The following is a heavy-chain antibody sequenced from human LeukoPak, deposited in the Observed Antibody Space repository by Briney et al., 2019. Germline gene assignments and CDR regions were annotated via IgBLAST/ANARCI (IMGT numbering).Heavy chain of an antibody. Sequence: GGSLRLSCAASGFTFSSYAMSWVRQAPGKGLEWVSAISGSGGSTYYADSVKGRFTISRDNSKNTLYLQMNGLRAEDTAVYYCSKDSPYSSSWWFYFDYWGQGTLVTVSS. V-gene: IGHV3-23*01. CDR1: GFTFSSYA. CDR2: ISGSGGST. CDR3: SKDSPYSSSWWFYFDY. J-gene: IGHJ4*02. D-gene: IGHD6-13*01.